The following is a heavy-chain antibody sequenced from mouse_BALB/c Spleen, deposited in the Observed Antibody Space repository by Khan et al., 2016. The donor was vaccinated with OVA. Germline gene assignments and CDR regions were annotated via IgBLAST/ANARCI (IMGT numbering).Heavy chain of an antibody. CDR2: ISYSGST. CDR3: ARTARIKY. V-gene: IGHV3-2*02. D-gene: IGHD1-2*01. J-gene: IGHJ2*01. CDR1: GYSITSGYG. Sequence: QLKESGPGLVKPSQSLSLTCTVTGYSITSGYGWNWIRQFPGNKLEWMGYISYSGSTNYNPSLKSRISITRDTSKNQFFLQLNSVTTEDTAKYYCARTARIKYWGQGTTLTVSA.